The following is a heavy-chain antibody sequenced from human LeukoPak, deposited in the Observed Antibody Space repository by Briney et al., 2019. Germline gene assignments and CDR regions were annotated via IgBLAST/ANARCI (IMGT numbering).Heavy chain of an antibody. CDR2: IYSGGRT. CDR3: ARNWGNWYFDL. Sequence: PGGSLRLSCAASGFTVSSSYMSWVRQAPGKGLEWVSAIYSGGRTYYADSVRGRFTISRDKSKNTLSLQMNSLRAEDTAVYYCARNWGNWYFDLWGRGTLVTVSS. J-gene: IGHJ2*01. V-gene: IGHV3-66*01. CDR1: GFTVSSSY. D-gene: IGHD3-16*01.